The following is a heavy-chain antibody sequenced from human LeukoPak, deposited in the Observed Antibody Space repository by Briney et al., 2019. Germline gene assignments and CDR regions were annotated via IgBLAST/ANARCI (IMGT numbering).Heavy chain of an antibody. CDR3: ARGYYGDYVGDAFDI. CDR2: IYYSGST. V-gene: IGHV4-59*01. D-gene: IGHD4-17*01. J-gene: IGHJ3*02. Sequence: SETLSLTCAVYGGSFSGYYWSWIRQPPGKGLEWIGYIYYSGSTNYNPSLKSRVTISVDTSKNQFSLKLSSVTAADTAVYYCARGYYGDYVGDAFDIWGQGTMVTVSS. CDR1: GGSFSGYY.